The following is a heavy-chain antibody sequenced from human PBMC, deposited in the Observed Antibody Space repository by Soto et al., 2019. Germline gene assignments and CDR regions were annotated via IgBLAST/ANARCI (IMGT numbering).Heavy chain of an antibody. V-gene: IGHV5-51*01. J-gene: IGHJ3*02. CDR3: ARRPLPVAGRGDAFDI. Sequence: PGESLKISCKGSAYSFTSYWIGWVRQMPGKGLEWMGIIYPGDSDTRYSPSFQGQVTISADKSISTAYLQWSSLKVSDTAIYYCARRPLPVAGRGDAFDIWGQGTMVTVSS. CDR1: AYSFTSYW. CDR2: IYPGDSDT. D-gene: IGHD6-19*01.